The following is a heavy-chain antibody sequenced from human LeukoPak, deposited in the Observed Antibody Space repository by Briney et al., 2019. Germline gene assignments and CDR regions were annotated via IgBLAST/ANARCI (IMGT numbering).Heavy chain of an antibody. CDR3: VRFGELHYYYMDV. D-gene: IGHD3-10*01. Sequence: GGTLRLSCAASGFTFSSYGMNWVRQAPGKGLEWVSRINSDGSNTTYADSVKGRFTISRDNAKNTLYLQMNSLRAEDTAVYYCVRFGELHYYYMDVWGKGTTVTISS. CDR2: INSDGSNT. CDR1: GFTFSSYG. V-gene: IGHV3-74*01. J-gene: IGHJ6*03.